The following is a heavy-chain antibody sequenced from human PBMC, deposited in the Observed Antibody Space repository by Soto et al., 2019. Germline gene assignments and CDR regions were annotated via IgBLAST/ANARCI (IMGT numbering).Heavy chain of an antibody. D-gene: IGHD6-13*01. J-gene: IGHJ4*02. CDR1: GGTFSSYA. CDR2: IIPIFGTA. Sequence: SVKVSCKASGGTFSSYAISWVRQAPGQGLEWMGGIIPIFGTANYAQKFQGRVTITADESTSTAYMELSSLRSEDTAVYYCARVEYSSSWYGSHYCFDYWGQGTLVTVSS. V-gene: IGHV1-69*01. CDR3: ARVEYSSSWYGSHYCFDY.